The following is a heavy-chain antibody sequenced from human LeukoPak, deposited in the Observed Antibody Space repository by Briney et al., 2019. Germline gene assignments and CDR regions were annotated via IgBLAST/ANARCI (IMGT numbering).Heavy chain of an antibody. CDR2: INHSGST. Sequence: SETLSLTCAVYGGSFSGYYWSWIRQPPGKGLEWIGEINHSGSTNYNPSLKSRVTISVDTSKNQFSLKLSSVTAADTAVYYCARGVDYYGSGSYSYYYYYYMDVWGKGTTVTVSS. D-gene: IGHD3-10*01. J-gene: IGHJ6*03. CDR3: ARGVDYYGSGSYSYYYYYYMDV. V-gene: IGHV4-34*01. CDR1: GGSFSGYY.